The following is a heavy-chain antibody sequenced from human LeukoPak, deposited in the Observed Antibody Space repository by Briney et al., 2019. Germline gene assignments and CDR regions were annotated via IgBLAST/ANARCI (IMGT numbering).Heavy chain of an antibody. CDR2: ISGGGDIT. Sequence: GGSLRLSCAASGFTFANHAMSWVRQTAGKGLEWVSAISGGGDITYYADSVKGRFTISRDNSKDTLFLQMHSLRPGDTAVYYCVREDTPATANYWGQGTLVTISS. CDR3: VREDTPATANY. CDR1: GFTFANHA. V-gene: IGHV3-23*01. D-gene: IGHD2-21*02. J-gene: IGHJ4*02.